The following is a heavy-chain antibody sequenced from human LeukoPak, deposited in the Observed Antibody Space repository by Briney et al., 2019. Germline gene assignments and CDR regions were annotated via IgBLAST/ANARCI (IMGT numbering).Heavy chain of an antibody. CDR3: ARGPHYHDSSGYSPYYYYYMDV. CDR1: SGSISSHY. Sequence: PSEPLSLTCTVCSGSISSHYWSWLRQPPEKGLEGGGYIYYSGSTDYNPSLKSRVTISVDTSKNQFSLKLSSVTAADTAVYYCARGPHYHDSSGYSPYYYYYMDVWGKGTTVTVSS. D-gene: IGHD3-22*01. J-gene: IGHJ6*03. V-gene: IGHV4-59*11. CDR2: IYYSGST.